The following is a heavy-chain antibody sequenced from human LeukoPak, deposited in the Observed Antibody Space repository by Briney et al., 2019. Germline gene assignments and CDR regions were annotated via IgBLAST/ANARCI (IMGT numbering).Heavy chain of an antibody. CDR1: GGTFSSYA. CDR2: IIPIFGTA. V-gene: IGHV1-69*13. J-gene: IGHJ4*02. Sequence: ASVKVSRKASGGTFSSYAISWVRQAPGQGLEWMGGIIPIFGTANYAQKFQGRVTITADESTSTAYMELSSLRSEDTAVYYCARVYKGDLTGIDYWGQGTLVTVSS. D-gene: IGHD7-27*01. CDR3: ARVYKGDLTGIDY.